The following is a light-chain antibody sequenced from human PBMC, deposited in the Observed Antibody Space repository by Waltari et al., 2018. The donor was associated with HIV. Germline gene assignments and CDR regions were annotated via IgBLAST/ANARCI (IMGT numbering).Light chain of an antibody. CDR1: SSNIGSNT. Sequence: QSVLTQPPSASGTPGQRVTISCSGSSSNIGSNTVNWYQQLPGTAPKLLIYSKNQRPSGGPDRFSGSKSGTSASLAISGLQSEDEADYYWAAWDDSLNGWVFGGGTKLTVL. V-gene: IGLV1-44*01. J-gene: IGLJ3*02. CDR3: AAWDDSLNGWV. CDR2: SKN.